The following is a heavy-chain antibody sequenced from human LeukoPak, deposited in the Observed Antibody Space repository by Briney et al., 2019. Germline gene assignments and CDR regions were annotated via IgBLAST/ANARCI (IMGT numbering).Heavy chain of an antibody. Sequence: GGSLRLSCAASGFTFSSCAMSWVRQAPGKGLEWASTIDGSAGSTYYADSVKGRFTISRDNSKNTLYLQMNSLRAEDTAVYYCAKSWCYDSSGYYPFDYWGQGTLVTVSS. CDR1: GFTFSSCA. CDR2: IDGSAGST. J-gene: IGHJ4*02. CDR3: AKSWCYDSSGYYPFDY. D-gene: IGHD3-22*01. V-gene: IGHV3-23*01.